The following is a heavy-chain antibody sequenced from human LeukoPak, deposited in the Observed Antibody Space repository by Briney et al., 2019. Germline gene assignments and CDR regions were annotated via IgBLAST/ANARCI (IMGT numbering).Heavy chain of an antibody. Sequence: ASVKVSCKASGYTFTGYYMHWVRQAPGQGLEWMGWINPNSGGTNYAQKFQGRVTMTRDTSISTAYMELSRLRSGDTAVYYCARAWDSSGYYLNYFDYWGQGTLVTVSS. CDR3: ARAWDSSGYYLNYFDY. J-gene: IGHJ4*02. CDR1: GYTFTGYY. V-gene: IGHV1-2*02. D-gene: IGHD3-22*01. CDR2: INPNSGGT.